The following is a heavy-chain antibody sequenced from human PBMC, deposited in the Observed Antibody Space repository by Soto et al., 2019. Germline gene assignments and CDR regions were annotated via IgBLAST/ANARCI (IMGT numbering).Heavy chain of an antibody. CDR3: ARSYYDIFPGYSLGY. Sequence: ASETLSLTCTVSGGSISSYYWSWIRQPPGKGLEWIGYIYYSGSTNYNPSLKSRVTISVHTSKYQFSLKLSSVTAADTALYYCARSYYDIFPGYSLGYWGQGPLVTVSS. CDR1: GGSISSYY. D-gene: IGHD3-9*01. J-gene: IGHJ4*02. V-gene: IGHV4-59*01. CDR2: IYYSGST.